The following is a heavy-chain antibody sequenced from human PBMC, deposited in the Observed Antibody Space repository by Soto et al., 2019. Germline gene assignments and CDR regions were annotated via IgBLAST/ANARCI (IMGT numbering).Heavy chain of an antibody. J-gene: IGHJ6*03. Sequence: PSETLSLTCTVSGGSISSYYWSWIRQPPGKGLEWIGYIYYSGSTNYNPSLKSRVTISVDTSKNQFSLKLSSVTAADTAVYYCARDRRYCSRTSCYYYYYMDVWGKGTAVTVSS. V-gene: IGHV4-59*01. CDR3: ARDRRYCSRTSCYYYYYMDV. CDR1: GGSISSYY. D-gene: IGHD2-2*01. CDR2: IYYSGST.